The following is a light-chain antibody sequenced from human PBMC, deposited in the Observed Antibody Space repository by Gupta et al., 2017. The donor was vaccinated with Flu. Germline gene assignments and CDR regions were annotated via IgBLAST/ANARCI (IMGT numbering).Light chain of an antibody. Sequence: DVVLTQSPLSLPVTLGQPASISCRSTQSLVYSDGNTYLNWFQQRPGQSPRRLIYMVSNRDAGVPDRFSGSGSGTDFTLKISRLEAEDVGVYYCMQWTYWPPVKFGKGTKVEIK. CDR2: MVS. V-gene: IGKV2-30*01. CDR1: QSLVYSDGNTY. CDR3: MQWTYWPPVK. J-gene: IGKJ1*01.